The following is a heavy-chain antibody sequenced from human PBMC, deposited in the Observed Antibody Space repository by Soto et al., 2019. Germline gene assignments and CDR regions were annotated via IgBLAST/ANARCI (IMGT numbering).Heavy chain of an antibody. V-gene: IGHV4-59*01. CDR1: GGSISSYY. Sequence: SETLSLTCTVSGGSISSYYWSWIRQPPGKGLEWIGYIYYSGSTNYNPSLKSRVTISVDTSKNQFSLKLSSVTAADTAVYYCARDAAGYCSSTSCYDYFDYWGQGTLVTVSS. D-gene: IGHD2-2*01. CDR3: ARDAAGYCSSTSCYDYFDY. J-gene: IGHJ4*02. CDR2: IYYSGST.